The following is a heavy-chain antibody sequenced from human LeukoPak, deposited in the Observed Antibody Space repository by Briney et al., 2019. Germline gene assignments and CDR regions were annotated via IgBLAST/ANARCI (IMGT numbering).Heavy chain of an antibody. CDR3: ATLNGSGSHPY. CDR1: GYTFTSYG. CDR2: ISACNGNT. J-gene: IGHJ4*02. V-gene: IGHV1-18*01. D-gene: IGHD3-10*01. Sequence: GASVKVSCKASGYTFTSYGISWVRQAPGLGREWMGWISACNGNTNYAQKLQGRVTMTTDTSTSTAYMELRSLRSDDTAVYYCATLNGSGSHPYWGQGTLVTVSS.